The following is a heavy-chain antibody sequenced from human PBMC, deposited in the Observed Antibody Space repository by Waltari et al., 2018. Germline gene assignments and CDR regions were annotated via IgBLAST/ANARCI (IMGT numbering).Heavy chain of an antibody. CDR3: ASLSSSGWYDY. D-gene: IGHD6-19*01. J-gene: IGHJ4*02. Sequence: EVQLVESGGGLVQPGGSLRLSCAASGFTFSSYWMHWVRQGPGKGLVGVSRINSEGSSTSDADSVKGRFTISRDNAKNTLYLQMNSRRAEDTAVYYCASLSSSGWYDYWGQGTLVTVSS. V-gene: IGHV3-74*01. CDR2: INSEGSST. CDR1: GFTFSSYW.